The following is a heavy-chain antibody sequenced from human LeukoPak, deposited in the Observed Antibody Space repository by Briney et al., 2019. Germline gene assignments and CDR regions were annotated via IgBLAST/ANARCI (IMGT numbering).Heavy chain of an antibody. J-gene: IGHJ3*02. D-gene: IGHD2-21*01. CDR1: GYTFTSYD. CDR3: ARGHTILDAFDI. V-gene: IGHV1-8*03. Sequence: GASVKVSCKASGYTFTSYDINWVRQATGQGLEWMGCMNPNSGNTGYAQKFQGRVTITRNTSISTAYMELSSLRSEDTAVYYCARGHTILDAFDIWGQGTMVTVSS. CDR2: MNPNSGNT.